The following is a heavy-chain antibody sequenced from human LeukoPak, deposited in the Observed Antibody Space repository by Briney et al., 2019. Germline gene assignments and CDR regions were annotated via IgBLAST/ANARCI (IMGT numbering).Heavy chain of an antibody. CDR3: ARDRYYDSCGYYGP. CDR1: GFTFSDYY. J-gene: IGHJ5*02. D-gene: IGHD3-22*01. V-gene: IGHV3-11*01. Sequence: KAGGSLRLSCAASGFTFSDYYMSWIRQAPGKGLEWVSYISSSGSTIYYADSVKGRFTISRDNAKNSLYLQMNSLRAEDTAVYYCARDRYYDSCGYYGPWGQGTLVTVSS. CDR2: ISSSGSTI.